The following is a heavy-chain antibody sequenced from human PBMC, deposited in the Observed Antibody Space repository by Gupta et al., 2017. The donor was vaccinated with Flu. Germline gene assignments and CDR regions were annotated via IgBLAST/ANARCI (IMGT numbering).Heavy chain of an antibody. J-gene: IGHJ4*02. CDR2: ISYDGSSK. D-gene: IGHD6-13*01. Sequence: PGKGLEWVAVISYDGSSKYYADSVKGRFTISRDSSKNTLYLQMNSLRAEDTAVYYCAKEIGIAAAGICHFDYWGQGTLVTGSS. V-gene: IGHV3-30*18. CDR3: AKEIGIAAAGICHFDY.